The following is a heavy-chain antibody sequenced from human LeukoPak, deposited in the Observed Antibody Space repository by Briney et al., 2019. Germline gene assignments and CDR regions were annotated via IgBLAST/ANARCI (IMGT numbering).Heavy chain of an antibody. Sequence: PGTSLRLSCAASGFTFSGRVIHWVRQAPGKGLEWAALMSLDVDNKIYADSVRGRFTVSTDNSRNTLYLKMNSLRTEDTAIYYSAREFHSSGHAGTFDIWGQGTMVTVSS. CDR3: AREFHSSGHAGTFDI. D-gene: IGHD3-22*01. J-gene: IGHJ3*02. V-gene: IGHV3-30-3*01. CDR1: GFTFSGRV. CDR2: MSLDVDNK.